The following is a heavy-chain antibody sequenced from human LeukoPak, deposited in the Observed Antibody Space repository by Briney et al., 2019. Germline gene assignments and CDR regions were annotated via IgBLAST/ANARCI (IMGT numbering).Heavy chain of an antibody. Sequence: GGSLRLSCADSGFTFSSYAMSWVRQVPGKGLDWVSAISGSGDSTYYADSVKGRFTISRDNSKNTLYLQMNSPRAEDTAVYYCAKPKLRFLPDYWGQGTLVTVSS. CDR3: AKPKLRFLPDY. CDR1: GFTFSSYA. CDR2: ISGSGDST. D-gene: IGHD3-3*01. J-gene: IGHJ4*02. V-gene: IGHV3-23*01.